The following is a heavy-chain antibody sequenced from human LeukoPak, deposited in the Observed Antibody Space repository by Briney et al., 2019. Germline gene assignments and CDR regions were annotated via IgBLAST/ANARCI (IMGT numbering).Heavy chain of an antibody. CDR2: IKSKTDGGTT. CDR1: GFTFSNAW. Sequence: GGSLRLSCAVSGFTFSNAWMSWVRQGPGKGLEWVGRIKSKTDGGTTDYAAPVKGGFTISRDDSKKMLYLQMNSLKSEDTAVYYCTTGRRNWGQGTLVTVSS. J-gene: IGHJ4*02. CDR3: TTGRRN. V-gene: IGHV3-15*01.